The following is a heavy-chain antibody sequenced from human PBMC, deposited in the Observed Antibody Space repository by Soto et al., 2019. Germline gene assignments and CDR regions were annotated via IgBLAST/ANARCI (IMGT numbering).Heavy chain of an antibody. CDR1: GFTLSNFW. D-gene: IGHD1-26*01. CDR3: ASYRTLGC. V-gene: IGHV3-7*03. CDR2: IKEDGSEK. J-gene: IGHJ4*02. Sequence: EVQLVESGGGLVQPGGSLRLSCAASGFTLSNFWMSWVRQAPGKGLEWVASIKEDGSEKTYVDSVKGRFTISRDNAQNSLYLQMNSLRVEDAAVYYCASYRTLGCGGQGTPVIVSS.